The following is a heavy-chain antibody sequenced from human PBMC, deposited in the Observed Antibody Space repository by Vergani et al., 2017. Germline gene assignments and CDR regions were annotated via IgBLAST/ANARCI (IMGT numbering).Heavy chain of an antibody. J-gene: IGHJ3*02. V-gene: IGHV4-31*03. Sequence: QVQLQESGPGLVKPSQTLSLTCTVSGGSISSGGYYWSWLRQHPGKGLEWIGYSYYSGITYYNPSLKSRVTISVDTSKNQFSLKLSSVTAADTAVYYCARDRTDDYGDYLDIWGQGTMVTVSS. CDR3: ARDRTDDYGDYLDI. CDR2: SYYSGIT. CDR1: GGSISSGGYY. D-gene: IGHD4-17*01.